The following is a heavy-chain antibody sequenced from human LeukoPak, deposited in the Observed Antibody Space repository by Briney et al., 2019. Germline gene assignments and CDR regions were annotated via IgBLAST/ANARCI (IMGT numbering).Heavy chain of an antibody. Sequence: GGSLRLSCAASGFTFSSYWMHWVRQTPGKGLVWVSHINRDGGTTNYADSVKGRFTISRDNAKNSLYLQMNSLRAEDTAVYYCANYCSGGSCNGGYWGQGTLVTVSS. J-gene: IGHJ4*02. CDR3: ANYCSGGSCNGGY. CDR1: GFTFSSYW. V-gene: IGHV3-74*01. CDR2: INRDGGTT. D-gene: IGHD2-15*01.